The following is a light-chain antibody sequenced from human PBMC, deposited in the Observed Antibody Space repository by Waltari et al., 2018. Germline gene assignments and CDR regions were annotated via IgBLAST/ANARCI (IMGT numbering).Light chain of an antibody. CDR2: DVS. CDR3: SSQSSNDVVL. CDR1: SNDVGGYNS. J-gene: IGLJ2*01. Sequence: QSALTQPASVSGSPGQSVTIFCAGTSNDVGGYNSVSWYHEYPGQAPRVIIYDVSDRPSGVSDRFSGSKSGNTASLTISGLQAEDEADYYCSSQSSNDVVLFGGGTKLTVL. V-gene: IGLV2-14*01.